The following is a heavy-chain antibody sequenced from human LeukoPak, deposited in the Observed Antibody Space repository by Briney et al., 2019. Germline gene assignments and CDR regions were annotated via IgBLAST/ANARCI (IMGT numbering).Heavy chain of an antibody. J-gene: IGHJ5*02. Sequence: SVKVSCTASGDTFANYDFAWVRLAPGQGLEWLGGILPVASRPDYAQSFQDRITITADESTSTVSMELTSLRSDDTAVYYCARGGWQTTGWYADHWGQGTLVTVAS. V-gene: IGHV1-69*01. CDR2: ILPVASRP. D-gene: IGHD6-19*01. CDR3: ARGGWQTTGWYADH. CDR1: GDTFANYD.